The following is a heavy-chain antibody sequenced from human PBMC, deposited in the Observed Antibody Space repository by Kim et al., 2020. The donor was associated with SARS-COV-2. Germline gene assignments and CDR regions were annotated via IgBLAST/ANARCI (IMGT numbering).Heavy chain of an antibody. CDR2: ISSISSTI. J-gene: IGHJ6*02. V-gene: IGHV3-48*04. D-gene: IGHD2-2*01. CDR3: AREMRDCSSTSCSPYYYYGMDV. CDR1: GFTFSSYS. Sequence: GGSLRLSCAASGFTFSSYSMNWVLQAPGKGLEWVSYISSISSTIYYADSVKGRFTISRDNAKNSLYLQMNSLRAEDTAVYYCAREMRDCSSTSCSPYYYYGMDVWGQGTTVTVSS.